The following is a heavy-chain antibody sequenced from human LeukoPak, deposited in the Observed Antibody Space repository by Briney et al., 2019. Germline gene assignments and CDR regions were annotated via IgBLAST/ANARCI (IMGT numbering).Heavy chain of an antibody. CDR3: ARPHYYDSSGYPTQFDY. D-gene: IGHD3-22*01. CDR2: IYPGDSDT. Sequence: GGSLKISCKGSGYSFTSYWIGWVRQMPGKGLEWMGIIYPGDSDTRYSPSFQGQVTISADKSISTAYLQWSSLKASDTAMYYCARPHYYDSSGYPTQFDYWGQGTLVTVSS. CDR1: GYSFTSYW. J-gene: IGHJ4*02. V-gene: IGHV5-51*01.